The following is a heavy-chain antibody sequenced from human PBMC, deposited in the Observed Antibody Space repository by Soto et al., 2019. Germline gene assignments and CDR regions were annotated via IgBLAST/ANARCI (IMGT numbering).Heavy chain of an antibody. D-gene: IGHD3-22*01. CDR3: ARDPIYYYDSSGYLPDY. J-gene: IGHJ4*02. CDR1: GFTFSSYG. V-gene: IGHV3-33*01. CDR2: IWYDGSNK. Sequence: GGSLRLSCAASGFTFSSYGMHWVRQAPGKGLEWVAVIWYDGSNKYYADSVKGRFTISRDNSKNTLYLQMNSLRAEDTAVYYCARDPIYYYDSSGYLPDYWGQGTLVTVSS.